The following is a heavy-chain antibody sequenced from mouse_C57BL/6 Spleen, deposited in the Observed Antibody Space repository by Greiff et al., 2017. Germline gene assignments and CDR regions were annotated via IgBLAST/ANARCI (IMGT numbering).Heavy chain of an antibody. J-gene: IGHJ1*03. CDR1: GFTFSDYY. CDR2: INYDGSST. CDR3: ARGDYSNPYWYFDV. V-gene: IGHV5-16*01. D-gene: IGHD2-5*01. Sequence: EVQVVESEGGLVQPGSSMKLSCTASGFTFSDYYMAWVRQVPEKGLEWVANINYDGSSTYYLDSLKSRFIISRDNAKNILYLQMSSLKSEDTATYCCARGDYSNPYWYFDVWGTGTTVTVSS.